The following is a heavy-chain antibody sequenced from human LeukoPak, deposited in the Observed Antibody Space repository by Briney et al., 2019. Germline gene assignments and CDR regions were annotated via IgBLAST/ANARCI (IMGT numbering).Heavy chain of an antibody. CDR1: GFTFSRYH. CDR3: VKAQYDFWSGLDS. D-gene: IGHD3-3*01. Sequence: GGSLRLSCAASGFTFSRYHMNWVRQAPGKGLEYVSAISGNGGSTYYADSVKGRFTISRDNSKNTLYLQMSSLRTEDTAIYYCVKAQYDFWSGLDSWGQGTLVTVSS. CDR2: ISGNGGST. V-gene: IGHV3-64D*09. J-gene: IGHJ4*02.